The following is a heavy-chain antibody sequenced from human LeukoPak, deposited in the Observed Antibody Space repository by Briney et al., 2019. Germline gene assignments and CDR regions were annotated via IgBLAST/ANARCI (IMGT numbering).Heavy chain of an antibody. CDR1: GGSISSYH. D-gene: IGHD6-19*01. V-gene: IGHV4-4*07. CDR3: TRDEGRAVAWSESY. Sequence: SETLSLTCTVSGGSISSYHWSWIRQPAGKGLEWIGRIYTSGSTNYNPSLKSRVTMSVDTSKNQFSLKLSSVTAADTAVYYCTRDEGRAVAWSESYWGQGTLVTVSS. J-gene: IGHJ4*02. CDR2: IYTSGST.